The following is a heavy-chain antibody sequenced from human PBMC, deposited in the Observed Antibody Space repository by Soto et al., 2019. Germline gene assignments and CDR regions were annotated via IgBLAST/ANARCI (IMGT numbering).Heavy chain of an antibody. CDR1: GFTFSDYY. J-gene: IGHJ4*02. D-gene: IGHD5-18*01. Sequence: QVQLVESGGGLVKPGGSLRLSCSASGFTFSDYYMTWIRQAPGKGLEWVSYISSSSSHTNYADSVEGRFTISRDNAKNSLYLQMNSLRAEHTAVYYCVRAASELDYWGQGTLVTVSP. V-gene: IGHV3-11*06. CDR2: ISSSSSHT. CDR3: VRAASELDY.